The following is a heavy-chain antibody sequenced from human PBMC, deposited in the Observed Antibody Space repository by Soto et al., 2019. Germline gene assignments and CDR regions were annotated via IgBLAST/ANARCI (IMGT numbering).Heavy chain of an antibody. J-gene: IGHJ6*02. Sequence: GGSLRLSCAASGFTFSSYAMSWVRQAPGKGLEWVSAISGSGGSTYYADSVKGRFTISRDNSKNTLYLQMNILRAEDTAVYYCAKDGSDYSTTNPPYGLDVWGQGTTVTVSS. CDR1: GFTFSSYA. V-gene: IGHV3-23*01. CDR3: AKDGSDYSTTNPPYGLDV. CDR2: ISGSGGST. D-gene: IGHD3-22*01.